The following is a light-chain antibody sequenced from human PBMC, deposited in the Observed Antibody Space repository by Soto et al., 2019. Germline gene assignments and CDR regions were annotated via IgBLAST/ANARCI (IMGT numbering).Light chain of an antibody. Sequence: QSVLTLPPSVSGAPGQRVTISCTGSSSNIGAGYDVDWYQQFPGTAPRLLIYANNNRPSGVPDRFSGSKSGTSASLAITGLQADDEAEYYCQSYDFGLSAHNYVFGTGTKLTVL. CDR3: QSYDFGLSAHNYV. J-gene: IGLJ1*01. V-gene: IGLV1-40*01. CDR2: ANN. CDR1: SSNIGAGYD.